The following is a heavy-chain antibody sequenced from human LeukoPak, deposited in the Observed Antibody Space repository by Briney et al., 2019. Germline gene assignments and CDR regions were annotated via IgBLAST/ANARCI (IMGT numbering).Heavy chain of an antibody. V-gene: IGHV4-59*01. J-gene: IGHJ2*01. CDR3: ARFRRWLQLRSAWYFDL. Sequence: SETLSLTCTVSGGSISSYYWSWIRQPPGKGLEWIGYIYYSGSTNYNPSLKSRVTISVDTSKNQFSLKLSSVTAADTAVYYCARFRRWLQLRSAWYFDLWGRGTLVTVSS. D-gene: IGHD5-24*01. CDR2: IYYSGST. CDR1: GGSISSYY.